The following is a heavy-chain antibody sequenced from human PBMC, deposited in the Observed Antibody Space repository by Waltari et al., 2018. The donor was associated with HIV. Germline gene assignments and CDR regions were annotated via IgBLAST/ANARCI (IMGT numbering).Heavy chain of an antibody. CDR1: GYMFTSYA. Sequence: QVQLVQSGSVLKKPGALLQVSCKASGYMFTSYAINWVRQAPGQGLEWMGWTNTKTGTPTYAQDFTGRFVFSLDTSVNTAYLQISSLKPDDTAVYYCARTDSMTGFGGSWFDPWGQGTLVTVSP. V-gene: IGHV7-4-1*02. D-gene: IGHD3-10*01. CDR3: ARTDSMTGFGGSWFDP. CDR2: TNTKTGTP. J-gene: IGHJ5*02.